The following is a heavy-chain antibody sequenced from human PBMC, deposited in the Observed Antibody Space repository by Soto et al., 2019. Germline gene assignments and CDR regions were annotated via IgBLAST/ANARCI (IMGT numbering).Heavy chain of an antibody. J-gene: IGHJ4*02. CDR2: ISDDGSIK. D-gene: IGHD5-18*01. CDR3: ARAIETAMDPCDY. Sequence: PGGSLRLSCAASGFSFTTYAMHWVRQAPGKGLEWVAVISDDGSIKYYADSVKGRFTISRDNSKNTFSLQMNSLRGDDTAVYFCARAIETAMDPCDYWGQGTLVTVPQ. CDR1: GFSFTTYA. V-gene: IGHV3-30-3*01.